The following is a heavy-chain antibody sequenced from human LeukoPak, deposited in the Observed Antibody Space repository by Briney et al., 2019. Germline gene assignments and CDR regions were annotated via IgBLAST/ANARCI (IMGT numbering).Heavy chain of an antibody. CDR2: IKQDGSEK. CDR1: GFTFSSYW. V-gene: IGHV3-7*01. J-gene: IGHJ3*02. CDR3: ARIPTYYDFWSGDDAFDI. Sequence: GGSLRLSCAASGFTFSSYWMSWVRQAPGKGLEWVANIKQDGSEKYYVDSVRGRFTISRDNAKNSLYLQTNSLRAEDTAVYYCARIPTYYDFWSGDDAFDIWGQGTMVTVSS. D-gene: IGHD3-3*01.